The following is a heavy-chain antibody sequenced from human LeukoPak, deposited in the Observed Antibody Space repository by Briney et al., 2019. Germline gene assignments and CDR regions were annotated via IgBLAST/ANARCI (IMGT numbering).Heavy chain of an antibody. D-gene: IGHD2-15*01. J-gene: IGHJ4*02. Sequence: PWESLSLTCAVSGWSFSGYYWSWIRQPPGKGLKWFAEINHSGSTNYNPSLKRGVTISVDTSKNQFSLKLSSLTAADTAVYYCARATTLHCSGGSCYYGGALDYWGQGTLVTVSS. CDR3: ARATTLHCSGGSCYYGGALDY. CDR1: GWSFSGYY. V-gene: IGHV4-34*01. CDR2: INHSGST.